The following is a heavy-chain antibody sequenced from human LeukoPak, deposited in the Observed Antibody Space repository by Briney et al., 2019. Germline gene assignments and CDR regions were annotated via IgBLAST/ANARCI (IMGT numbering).Heavy chain of an antibody. V-gene: IGHV3-53*04. CDR1: GFTVSSNY. CDR3: ARAGWFGESHYYYGMDV. CDR2: IYSGGST. D-gene: IGHD3-10*01. J-gene: IGHJ6*02. Sequence: TGGSLRLSCAASGFTVSSNYMSWVRQAPGKGLECVSVIYSGGSTYYADSVKGRFTISRHNSKNTLYLQMNSLRAEDTAVYYCARAGWFGESHYYYGMDVWGQGTTVTVSS.